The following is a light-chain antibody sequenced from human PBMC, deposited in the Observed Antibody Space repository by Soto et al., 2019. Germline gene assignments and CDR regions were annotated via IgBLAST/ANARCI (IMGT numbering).Light chain of an antibody. J-gene: IGKJ5*01. CDR2: GSS. CDR1: QLFSSN. CDR3: QQYNDWPRT. Sequence: IGMTQSLATGSGSQMEIVSLWFMASQLFSSNLAWYQRRPGQAPRLLIYGSSTRATGVPPRFSGSASGTEFTLTISSLQSEDFGVYYCQQYNDWPRTFGQGTRLEI. V-gene: IGKV3-15*01.